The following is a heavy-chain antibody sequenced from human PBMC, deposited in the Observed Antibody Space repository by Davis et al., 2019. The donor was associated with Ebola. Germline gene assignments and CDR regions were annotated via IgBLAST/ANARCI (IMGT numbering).Heavy chain of an antibody. V-gene: IGHV3-23*01. J-gene: IGHJ6*04. CDR2: ISGSGGST. CDR3: ASQMSSYYYGSGSYYTLYYGMDV. CDR1: GFTFSSYA. D-gene: IGHD3-10*01. Sequence: GGSLRLSCAASGFTFSSYAMSWVRQAPGKGLEWVSAISGSGGSTYYADSVKGRFTISRDNSKNTLYLQMNSLRAEDTAVYYCASQMSSYYYGSGSYYTLYYGMDVWGKGTTVTVSS.